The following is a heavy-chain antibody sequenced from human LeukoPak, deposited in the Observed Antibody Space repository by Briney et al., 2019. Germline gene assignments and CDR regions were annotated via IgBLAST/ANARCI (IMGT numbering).Heavy chain of an antibody. D-gene: IGHD5-24*01. CDR3: ARDEGRDGYNADY. J-gene: IGHJ4*02. CDR2: IYSGGST. Sequence: GGSLRLSCAASGFTVSSNYMSWVRQAPGKGLEWVSIIYSGGSTYYADSVKGRFTISRDNSKNTLYLQMNSLRAEDTAVYYCARDEGRDGYNADYWGQGTLVTVSS. V-gene: IGHV3-53*05. CDR1: GFTVSSNY.